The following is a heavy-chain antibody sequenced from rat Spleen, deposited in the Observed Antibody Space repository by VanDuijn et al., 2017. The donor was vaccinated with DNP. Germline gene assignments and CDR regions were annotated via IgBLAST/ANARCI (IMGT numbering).Heavy chain of an antibody. CDR1: GFIFSNYW. CDR2: ISSTADNT. D-gene: IGHD1-11*01. Sequence: EVQLVESGGGPVQPGRSLKLSCVASGFIFSNYWMTWIRQAPGKGLEWVASISSTADNTYYSDSVKGRFTVSRDNAESTLYLQMNSLRSEDTATYYCARRGGGTDYWGQGVMVTVSS. CDR3: ARRGGGTDY. V-gene: IGHV5-31*01. J-gene: IGHJ2*01.